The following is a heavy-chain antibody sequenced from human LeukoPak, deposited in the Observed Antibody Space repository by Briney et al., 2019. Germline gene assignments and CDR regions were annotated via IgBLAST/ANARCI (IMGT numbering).Heavy chain of an antibody. Sequence: PSETLSLTCTVSGGSISSGDYYWSWIRQPPGKGLEWIGYIYYSGSTYYNPSLKSRVTISVDTSKNQFSLKLSSVTAADTAVYYCARACSGGSCSHLGYFDYWGQGTLVTVSS. CDR1: GGSISSGDYY. J-gene: IGHJ4*02. CDR3: ARACSGGSCSHLGYFDY. D-gene: IGHD2-15*01. V-gene: IGHV4-30-4*08. CDR2: IYYSGST.